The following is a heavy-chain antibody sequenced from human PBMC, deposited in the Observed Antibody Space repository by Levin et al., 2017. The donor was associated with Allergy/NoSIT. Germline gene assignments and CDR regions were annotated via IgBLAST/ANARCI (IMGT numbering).Heavy chain of an antibody. Sequence: GESLKISCAASGFTFSSYSMNWVRQAPGKGLEWVSSISSSSSYIYYADSVKGRFTISRDNAKNSLYLQMNSLRAEDTAVYYCARDTSTESLFDYWGQGTLVTVSS. D-gene: IGHD1-26*01. CDR1: GFTFSSYS. CDR3: ARDTSTESLFDY. CDR2: ISSSSSYI. V-gene: IGHV3-21*01. J-gene: IGHJ4*02.